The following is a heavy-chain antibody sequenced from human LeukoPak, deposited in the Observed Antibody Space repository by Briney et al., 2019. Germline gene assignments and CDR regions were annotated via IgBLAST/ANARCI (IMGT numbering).Heavy chain of an antibody. Sequence: GGSLRLSCVASGFSFRTYTMNWVRQTPGKGLEWVSAISGSGGSTYYADSVKGRFTISRDNSKNTLYLQMNSLRAEDTAVYYCAKPPYYYDSSAWGYWGQGTLVTVSS. CDR1: GFSFRTYT. J-gene: IGHJ4*02. CDR3: AKPPYYYDSSAWGY. D-gene: IGHD3-22*01. CDR2: ISGSGGST. V-gene: IGHV3-23*01.